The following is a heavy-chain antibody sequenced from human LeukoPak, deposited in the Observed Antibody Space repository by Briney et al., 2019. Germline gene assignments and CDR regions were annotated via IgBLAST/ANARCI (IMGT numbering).Heavy chain of an antibody. V-gene: IGHV1-8*01. J-gene: IGHJ4*02. CDR1: GYTFTSYD. D-gene: IGHD3-10*01. CDR2: MNPNSGNT. Sequence: PGASVKVSCKASGYTFTSYDINWVRQATGQGLEWMGWMNPNSGNTGYAQKFQGRVTMTRNTSISTAYMELSSLRSEDTAVYYCARGGGYYYGSGSYYNPAAFDYWGQGTLVTVSS. CDR3: ARGGGYYYGSGSYYNPAAFDY.